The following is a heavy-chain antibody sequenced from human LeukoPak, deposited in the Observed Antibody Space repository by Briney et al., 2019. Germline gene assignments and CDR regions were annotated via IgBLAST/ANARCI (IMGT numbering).Heavy chain of an antibody. CDR2: IFYYGST. D-gene: IGHD2-21*02. CDR1: GASISSYY. CDR3: ARGRGDFIIFGY. V-gene: IGHV4-59*01. Sequence: SETLSLTCTVSGASISSYYWSWIRQPPGKGLEWIGHIFYYGSTNYNPSLKSRVTISVDTSKNQFSLKLKSVTAADTAVYYCARGRGDFIIFGYWGQGTLVTVSS. J-gene: IGHJ4*02.